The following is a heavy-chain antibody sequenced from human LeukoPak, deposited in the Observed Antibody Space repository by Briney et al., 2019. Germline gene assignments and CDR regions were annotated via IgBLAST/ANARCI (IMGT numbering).Heavy chain of an antibody. CDR3: ARGRRKLIGERFYYMDV. J-gene: IGHJ6*03. CDR2: THPNGRP. D-gene: IGHD3-10*01. Sequence: PQTMSLTCAVYGGSFTGYYWSWIRPPPGGGMEWIGATHPNGRPNYNTSLKSRVATSVDTSKNESSLKLSSVTAADTAVYYCARGRRKLIGERFYYMDVWGKGTTVTVSS. V-gene: IGHV4-34*01. CDR1: GGSFTGYY.